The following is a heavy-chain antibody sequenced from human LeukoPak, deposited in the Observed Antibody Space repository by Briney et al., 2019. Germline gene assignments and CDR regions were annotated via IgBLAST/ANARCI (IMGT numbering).Heavy chain of an antibody. J-gene: IGHJ5*02. CDR3: ARDAEVGTLFGVLSRYNWFDP. V-gene: IGHV3-7*01. D-gene: IGHD3-3*01. CDR1: GFSFSYYW. Sequence: GGSLRLSCAVSGFSFSYYWMSWVRQAPGKGLEWVANIKQDGSEKYYVDSVKGRFTISRDNAKKSLYLQMNSLRAEDTAVYYCARDAEVGTLFGVLSRYNWFDPWGQGALVTVSS. CDR2: IKQDGSEK.